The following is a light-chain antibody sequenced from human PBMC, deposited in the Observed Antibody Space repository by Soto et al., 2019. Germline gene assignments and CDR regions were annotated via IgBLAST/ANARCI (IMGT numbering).Light chain of an antibody. J-gene: IGLJ2*01. CDR2: DNN. V-gene: IGLV1-44*01. CDR3: ASWDDSRNGV. CDR1: SANIGRNP. Sequence: QSVLTQPPSASGTPGQRVTISRSGSSANIGRNPVNWYQQLPGAAPKLLIYDNNQRPSGVPDRFSGSKSGTSASLSISGLQSEDEADYYCASWDDSRNGVFGGGTKRTVL.